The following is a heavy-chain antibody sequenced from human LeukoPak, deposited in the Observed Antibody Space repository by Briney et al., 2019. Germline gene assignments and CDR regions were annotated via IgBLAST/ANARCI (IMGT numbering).Heavy chain of an antibody. CDR2: ISAYNGNT. V-gene: IGHV1-18*01. D-gene: IGHD3-22*01. J-gene: IGHJ5*02. CDR1: GYTFTSYG. CDR3: ARAGSGYYYGWFDP. Sequence: ASEKVSCKASGYTFTSYGISWVRQAPGQGLEWMGWISAYNGNTNYAQKLQGRVTMTTDTSTSTAYMELRSLRSDDTAVYYCARAGSGYYYGWFDPWGQGTLVTVSS.